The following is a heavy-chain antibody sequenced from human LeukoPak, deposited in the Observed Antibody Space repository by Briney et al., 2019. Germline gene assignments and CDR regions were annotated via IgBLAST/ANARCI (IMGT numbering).Heavy chain of an antibody. CDR3: ARGPLGSGWYTFDY. CDR2: INPNSGGT. V-gene: IGHV1-2*02. D-gene: IGHD6-19*01. J-gene: IGHJ4*02. Sequence: ASVKVSCKASGYTFTGYYMHWVRQAPGQGLEWMGWINPNSGGTNYAQKFQGRVTMTRDTSISTAYMELSRLRSDDTAVYYCARGPLGSGWYTFDYWGQGTLVTVSS. CDR1: GYTFTGYY.